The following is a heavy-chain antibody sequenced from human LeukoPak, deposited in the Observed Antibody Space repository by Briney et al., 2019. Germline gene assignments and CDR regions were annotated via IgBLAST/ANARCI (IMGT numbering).Heavy chain of an antibody. CDR2: ISYDGSNK. V-gene: IGHV3-30*18. J-gene: IGHJ4*02. D-gene: IGHD3-22*01. CDR3: AKDVTMIVVVPDFDY. CDR1: GLTFSSYG. Sequence: PGGSLRLSCAASGLTFSSYGMHWVRQAPGKGLEWVAVISYDGSNKYYADSVKGRFTISRDNSKNTLYLQMNSLRAEDTAVYYCAKDVTMIVVVPDFDYWGQGPRSPSPQ.